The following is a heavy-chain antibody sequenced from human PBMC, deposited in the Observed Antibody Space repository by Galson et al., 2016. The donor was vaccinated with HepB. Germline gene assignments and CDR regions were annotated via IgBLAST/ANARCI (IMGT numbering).Heavy chain of an antibody. D-gene: IGHD4-17*01. J-gene: IGHJ3*01. CDR3: ARHRGYGDYDAFDV. CDR2: IYPGDSNT. V-gene: IGHV5-51*01. Sequence: QSGAEVKKPGESLRISCKASGYTFTNYLIGWVRQMPGKGLEWMGIIYPGDSNTRYSASFQGQVTVSADMSNTTVYLQWSGLKASDTAIYYCARHRGYGDYDAFDVWGQGTMVTVSS. CDR1: GYTFTNYL.